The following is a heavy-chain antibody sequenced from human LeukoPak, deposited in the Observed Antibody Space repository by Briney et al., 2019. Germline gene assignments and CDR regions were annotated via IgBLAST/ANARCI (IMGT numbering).Heavy chain of an antibody. Sequence: GGSLRLSCAASGFTFSSYAMSWVRQAPGEGLEWVSAISGSGGSTYYADSVKGRFTISRDNSKNTLYLQMNSLRAEDTAVYYCAKEHYYGSGSYPYFDYWGQGTLVTVSS. CDR1: GFTFSSYA. CDR3: AKEHYYGSGSYPYFDY. D-gene: IGHD3-10*01. J-gene: IGHJ4*02. V-gene: IGHV3-23*01. CDR2: ISGSGGST.